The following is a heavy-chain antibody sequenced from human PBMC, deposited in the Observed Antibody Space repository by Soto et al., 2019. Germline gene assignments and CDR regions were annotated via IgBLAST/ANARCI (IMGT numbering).Heavy chain of an antibody. V-gene: IGHV1-18*01. Sequence: QVQLVQSGAEVKKPGASVKVSCKASGYTFTSYGISWVRQAPGQGLEWMGWISAYNGNTNYAQKLQGRVTMTTDTTTSTAYMEQRSRRYDDTAVYYWARVAVLGPATNSSYTMDVWGQGTTVTVYS. J-gene: IGHJ6*02. D-gene: IGHD2-2*01. CDR2: ISAYNGNT. CDR3: ARVAVLGPATNSSYTMDV. CDR1: GYTFTSYG.